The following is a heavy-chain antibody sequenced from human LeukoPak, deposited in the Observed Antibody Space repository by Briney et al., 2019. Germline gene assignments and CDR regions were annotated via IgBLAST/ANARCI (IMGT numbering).Heavy chain of an antibody. CDR1: GGSISSYY. J-gene: IGHJ5*02. CDR2: IYTSGST. D-gene: IGHD6-19*01. V-gene: IGHV4-4*07. Sequence: SETLSLTCTVSGGSISSYYWSWIRQPAGKGLEWIGRIYTSGSTNYNPSLKSRVTMSVDTSKNQFSLKLSSVTAADTAVYYCARGGRSGSRTGFDPWGQGTLVTVSS. CDR3: ARGGRSGSRTGFDP.